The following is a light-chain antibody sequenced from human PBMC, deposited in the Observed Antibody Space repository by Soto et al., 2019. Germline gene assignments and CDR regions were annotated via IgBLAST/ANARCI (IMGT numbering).Light chain of an antibody. CDR1: QSVSNW. V-gene: IGKV1-5*01. J-gene: IGKJ1*01. CDR3: QQYKTNPST. Sequence: DIQMTQSPSTLSASLGDRVSITCRASQSVSNWLAWYQQKPGIAPNLLIYDASTLESGAPSRFSGSGPRTEFTHTISSLHPHDFATSYCQQYKTNPSTFGQGTKVDIK. CDR2: DAS.